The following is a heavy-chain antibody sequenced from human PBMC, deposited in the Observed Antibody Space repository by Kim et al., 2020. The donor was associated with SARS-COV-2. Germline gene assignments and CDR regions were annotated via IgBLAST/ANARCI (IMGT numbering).Heavy chain of an antibody. CDR3: ARESLVATILHYYYYGMDV. J-gene: IGHJ6*02. Sequence: LSLTCAASGFTVSSNYMSWVRQAPGKGLEWVSVIYSGGSTYYADSVKGRFTISRDNSKNTLYLQMNSLRAEDTAVYYCARESLVATILHYYYYGMDVWGQGTTVTVSS. CDR1: GFTVSSNY. V-gene: IGHV3-53*01. CDR2: IYSGGST. D-gene: IGHD5-12*01.